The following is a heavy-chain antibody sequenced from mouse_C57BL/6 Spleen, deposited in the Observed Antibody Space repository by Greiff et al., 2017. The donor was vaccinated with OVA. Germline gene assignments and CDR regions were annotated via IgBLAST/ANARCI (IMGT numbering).Heavy chain of an antibody. J-gene: IGHJ2*01. D-gene: IGHD1-1*01. CDR3: SRFPITTVVAREGYYVDC. V-gene: IGHV1-9*01. Sequence: VQLQQSGAELMKPGASVKLSCKATGYTFTGYWIEWVKQRPGHGLEWIGEILPGSGSTTYKEKFKGKATFTADTSSNTAYMNLSSLTTEDSAIYYCSRFPITTVVAREGYYVDCWGQGTTLTVSS. CDR1: GYTFTGYW. CDR2: ILPGSGST.